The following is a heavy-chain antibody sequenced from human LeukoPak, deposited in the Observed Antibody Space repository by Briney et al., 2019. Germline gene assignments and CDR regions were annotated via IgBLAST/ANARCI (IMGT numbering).Heavy chain of an antibody. Sequence: GGSLRLSCAASGFQFSRNGMHWVRQAPGKGLEWVAFIRYDGSNKFYVDSVRGRFAISRDNSKNTLNLQMNSLRIEDTAVYYCARDFDDVNGNYYYIPDYWGQGMLVTVSS. V-gene: IGHV3-30*02. D-gene: IGHD3-10*01. CDR1: GFQFSRNG. J-gene: IGHJ4*02. CDR3: ARDFDDVNGNYYYIPDY. CDR2: IRYDGSNK.